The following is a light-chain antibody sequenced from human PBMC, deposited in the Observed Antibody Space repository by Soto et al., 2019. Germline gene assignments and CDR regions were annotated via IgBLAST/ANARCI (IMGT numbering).Light chain of an antibody. CDR1: QDINSY. J-gene: IGKJ4*01. V-gene: IGKV1-33*01. CDR3: QQYDKLPLT. Sequence: DIQMTQSPSSLSASVGDRVTITCQASQDINSYLAWYQQKPGKAPKFLIFDAFNLETGVPSRFGGSGSGTDFTFTISNLQPEDVATYYCQQYDKLPLTFGGGTKVEVK. CDR2: DAF.